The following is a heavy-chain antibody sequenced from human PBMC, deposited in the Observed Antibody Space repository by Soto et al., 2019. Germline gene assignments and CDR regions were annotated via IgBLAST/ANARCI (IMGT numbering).Heavy chain of an antibody. CDR2: IYSGGST. Sequence: EVQLVESGGGLVQPGGSLRLSCAASGFTVSSNYMSWVRQAPGKGLEWVSVIYSGGSTYYADSVKGRFTISRDNSKKMLYLQMISLRAEDTAVYYCAREDTYAFAYWGQGTLVSVSS. J-gene: IGHJ4*02. CDR1: GFTVSSNY. CDR3: AREDTYAFAY. V-gene: IGHV3-66*01. D-gene: IGHD3-16*01.